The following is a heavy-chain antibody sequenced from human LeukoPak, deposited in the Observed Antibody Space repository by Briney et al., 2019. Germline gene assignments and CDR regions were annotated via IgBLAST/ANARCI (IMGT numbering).Heavy chain of an antibody. Sequence: ASVKVSCKASGYTFTGYYMHWVRQAPGQGLEWMGWIHPNTGDTNYAQKFQGRVTMTRDTSISTAYMEMSRLRSDDTAVYYCARGYDFWSGRTKYNWFDPWGQGTLVTVSS. CDR1: GYTFTGYY. CDR3: ARGYDFWSGRTKYNWFDP. D-gene: IGHD3-3*01. V-gene: IGHV1-2*02. J-gene: IGHJ5*02. CDR2: IHPNTGDT.